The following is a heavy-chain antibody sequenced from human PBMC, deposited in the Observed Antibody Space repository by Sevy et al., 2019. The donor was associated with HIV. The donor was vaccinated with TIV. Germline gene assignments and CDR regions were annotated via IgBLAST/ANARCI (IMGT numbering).Heavy chain of an antibody. CDR2: ISYDGSNK. J-gene: IGHJ4*02. Sequence: GGSLRLSCAASGFTFSSYAMHWVRQAPGKGLEWVAVISYDGSNKYYAYSVKGRFTISRDNSKNTLYLQMNSLRAEDTAVYYCARGFPARYYYGSGSYYNSLDYWGQGTLVTVSS. CDR1: GFTFSSYA. V-gene: IGHV3-30-3*01. CDR3: ARGFPARYYYGSGSYYNSLDY. D-gene: IGHD3-10*01.